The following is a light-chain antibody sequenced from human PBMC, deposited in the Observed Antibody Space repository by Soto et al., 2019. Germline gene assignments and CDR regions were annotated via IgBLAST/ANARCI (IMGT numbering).Light chain of an antibody. CDR2: DAS. Sequence: EIVLTQSPATLSLSPGDRATLSCRASQSVSSYLAWYQQKPGQAPRLLIYDASNRATGIPARFSGSGSGTDVSLTISSRVPDEDAVDYCQQRSNWPPLTFGGGTKVEIK. CDR1: QSVSSY. J-gene: IGKJ4*01. V-gene: IGKV3-11*01. CDR3: QQRSNWPPLT.